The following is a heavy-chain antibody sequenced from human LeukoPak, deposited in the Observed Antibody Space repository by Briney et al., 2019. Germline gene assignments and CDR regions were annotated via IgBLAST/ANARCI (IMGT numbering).Heavy chain of an antibody. Sequence: PSETLSLTCTVSGGSISSGAYYWGWIRQPPGKGLEWIGTIHYSGKTYYNPSLKSRITISIDTSKKQFALKLSSVTAADTAVYYCATDLRLIAARPNYYYYYMDVWGKGTTVTVSS. CDR3: ATDLRLIAARPNYYYYYMDV. CDR2: IHYSGKT. V-gene: IGHV4-39*06. CDR1: GGSISSGAYY. D-gene: IGHD6-6*01. J-gene: IGHJ6*03.